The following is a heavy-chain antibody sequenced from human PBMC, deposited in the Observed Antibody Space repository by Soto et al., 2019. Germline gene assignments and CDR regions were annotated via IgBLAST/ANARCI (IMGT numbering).Heavy chain of an antibody. Sequence: SETLSLTCTASGGSISSYYWSWIRQPPGKGLEWIGYIYYSGSTNYNPSLKSRVTISVDTSKNQFSLKLSSVTAADTAVYYCARARSSSSNFRFDPWRQGTLVTVSS. CDR3: ARARSSSSNFRFDP. CDR1: GGSISSYY. D-gene: IGHD6-13*01. J-gene: IGHJ5*02. V-gene: IGHV4-59*01. CDR2: IYYSGST.